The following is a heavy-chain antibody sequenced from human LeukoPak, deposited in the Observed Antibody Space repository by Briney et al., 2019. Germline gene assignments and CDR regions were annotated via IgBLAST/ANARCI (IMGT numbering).Heavy chain of an antibody. V-gene: IGHV4-59*01. D-gene: IGHD3-10*01. J-gene: IGHJ3*02. Sequence: SETLSLTCTVSGGSISSYYWSWIRQPPGKRLEWIGYIYYSGSTNYNPSLKSRVTISVDTSKNQFSLKLSSVTAADTAVYYCARDRAYYYGSGSGGGFDIWGQGTMVTVSS. CDR1: GGSISSYY. CDR2: IYYSGST. CDR3: ARDRAYYYGSGSGGGFDI.